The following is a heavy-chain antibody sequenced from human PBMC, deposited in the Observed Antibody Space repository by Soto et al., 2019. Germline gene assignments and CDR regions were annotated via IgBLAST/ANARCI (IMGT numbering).Heavy chain of an antibody. D-gene: IGHD3-9*01. J-gene: IGHJ4*02. CDR3: ARPPGYISDWYYFDL. Sequence: ASVKVSCKASGYSFIDYYIHWVRQAPGQGFEWMGRISPKSGGTNYAQKFEGRVTMTWDTSLNTAYMELSSLISDDTAVYYCARPPGYISDWYYFDLWGQGTLVTVSS. V-gene: IGHV1-2*02. CDR2: ISPKSGGT. CDR1: GYSFIDYY.